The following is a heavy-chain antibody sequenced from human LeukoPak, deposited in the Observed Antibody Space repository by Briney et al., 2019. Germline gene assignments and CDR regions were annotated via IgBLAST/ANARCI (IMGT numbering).Heavy chain of an antibody. Sequence: GGSLRLSCAASGFTFSSYGMHWVRQAPGKGLEWVAIIWFDGSNKYYADSVKGRFTISRDDSRNTLYLQMNSLRAEDTAVYYCARVLWFGGIYYFDYWGQGTLVTVSS. CDR3: ARVLWFGGIYYFDY. CDR1: GFTFSSYG. J-gene: IGHJ4*02. V-gene: IGHV3-33*01. D-gene: IGHD3-10*01. CDR2: IWFDGSNK.